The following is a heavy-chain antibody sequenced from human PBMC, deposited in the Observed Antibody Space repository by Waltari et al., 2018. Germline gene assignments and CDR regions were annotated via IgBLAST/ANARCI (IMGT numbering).Heavy chain of an antibody. CDR3: ARHWKKSGYRFDP. CDR2: IYYSGSTYYSGST. D-gene: IGHD5-12*01. J-gene: IGHJ5*02. CDR1: GGPISSSSYY. Sequence: QLQLQESGPGLVKPSETLSLTCTVSGGPISSSSYYWGWIRQSPGKGLEWIGNIYYSGSTYYSGSTYYNPTLKSRVTISGDTSKNQFSLKLSSVTAADTAVYYCARHWKKSGYRFDPWGQGTLVTVSS. V-gene: IGHV4-39*01.